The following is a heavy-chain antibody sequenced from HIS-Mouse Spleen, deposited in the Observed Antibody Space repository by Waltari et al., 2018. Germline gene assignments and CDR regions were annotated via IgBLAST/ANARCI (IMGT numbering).Heavy chain of an antibody. D-gene: IGHD6-13*01. CDR2: IYYSGST. J-gene: IGHJ2*01. Sequence: QLQLQESGPGLVKPSETLSLTCTVSGGSISSRRYYRGWIRKTPGKGLEWIGSIYYSGSTYYNPSLKSRVTISVDTSKNQFSLKLSSVTAADTAVYYCAREIPYSSSWYDWYFDLWGRGTLVTVSS. CDR1: GGSISSRRYY. V-gene: IGHV4-39*07. CDR3: AREIPYSSSWYDWYFDL.